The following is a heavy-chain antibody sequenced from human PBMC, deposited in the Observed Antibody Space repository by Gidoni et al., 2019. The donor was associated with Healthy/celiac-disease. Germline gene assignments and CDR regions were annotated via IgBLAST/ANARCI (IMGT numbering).Heavy chain of an antibody. Sequence: EVQLVESGGGLVKPGGSLRLSCAASGFTFSSYSMNWVRQAPGKGLEWVSSISSSSSYIYYADSVKGRFTISRDNAKNSLYLQMNSLRAEDTAVYYCARIGDHYYDSSGYYYVGTAGYYYGMDVWGQGTTVTVSS. CDR3: ARIGDHYYDSSGYYYVGTAGYYYGMDV. CDR1: GFTFSSYS. CDR2: ISSSSSYI. J-gene: IGHJ6*02. V-gene: IGHV3-21*01. D-gene: IGHD3-22*01.